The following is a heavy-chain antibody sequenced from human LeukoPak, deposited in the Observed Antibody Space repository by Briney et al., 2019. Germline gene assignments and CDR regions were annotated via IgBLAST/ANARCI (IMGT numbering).Heavy chain of an antibody. V-gene: IGHV4-34*01. J-gene: IGHJ4*02. CDR1: GGSFSGYY. CDR3: AGVAAIVVVIDY. Sequence: SETLSLTCAVYGGSFSGYYWSWIRQLPGKGLEWIGEINHSGSTNYNPSLKSRVTISVDTSKNQFSLKLSSVTAADTAVYYCAGVAAIVVVIDYWGQGTLVTVSS. D-gene: IGHD3-22*01. CDR2: INHSGST.